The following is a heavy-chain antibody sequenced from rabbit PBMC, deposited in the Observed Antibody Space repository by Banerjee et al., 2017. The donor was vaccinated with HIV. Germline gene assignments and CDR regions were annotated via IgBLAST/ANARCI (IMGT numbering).Heavy chain of an antibody. CDR1: GLDLSSSYW. CDR3: ARAGDGYPDCLDL. CDR2: IYTSTNST. J-gene: IGHJ5*01. Sequence: QSLEESGGDLVKPGASLTLTCKASGLDLSSSYWICWVRQAPGKGRELIACIYTSTNSTWYANWVNGRFTISSSTSLNSVDLKMPSLTAADTAPYFCARAGDGYPDCLDLWGPGTLVPVS. D-gene: IGHD2-1*01. V-gene: IGHV1S43*01.